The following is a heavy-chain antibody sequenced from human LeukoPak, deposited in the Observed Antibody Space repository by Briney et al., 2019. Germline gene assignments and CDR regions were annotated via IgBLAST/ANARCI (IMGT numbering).Heavy chain of an antibody. V-gene: IGHV4-59*08. D-gene: IGHD3-22*01. CDR3: ARHAGFGSGYYHDAFDI. Sequence: SETLSLTCTVSGDSINDYYWSWIRQPPGNRLEWIGWIYYSGSTMYSPSLESRVTISLDTSRTQFSLDLNSVTAADTAVYYCARHAGFGSGYYHDAFDIWGQGSMVIVSS. CDR2: IYYSGST. J-gene: IGHJ3*02. CDR1: GDSINDYY.